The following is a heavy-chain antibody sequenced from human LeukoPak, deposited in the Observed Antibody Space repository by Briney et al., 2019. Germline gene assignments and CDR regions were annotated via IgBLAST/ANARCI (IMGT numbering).Heavy chain of an antibody. D-gene: IGHD5-24*01. Sequence: PSETLSLTCTVSGGSISSGNYYWSWIRQPAGKGLEWIGRIYTSGSTNYNPSLKSRVTISVDTSKNQFSLKLSSVTAADTAVYYCARETRWLQNNGAFDIWGQGTMVTVSS. CDR2: IYTSGST. J-gene: IGHJ3*02. V-gene: IGHV4-61*02. CDR1: GGSISSGNYY. CDR3: ARETRWLQNNGAFDI.